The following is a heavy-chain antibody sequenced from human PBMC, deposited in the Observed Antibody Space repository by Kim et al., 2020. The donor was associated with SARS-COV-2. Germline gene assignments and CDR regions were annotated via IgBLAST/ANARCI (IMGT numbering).Heavy chain of an antibody. CDR2: INHSGST. Sequence: SETLSLTCAVYGWSFSGYYWSWIRQPPGKGLEWIGEINHSGSTNYNPSLKSRVTISVDTSKNQFSLKLSSVTAADTAVYYCARVAPITMVRGVIFHYYYYGMDVWGQGAAVTVSS. D-gene: IGHD3-10*01. V-gene: IGHV4-34*01. CDR1: GWSFSGYY. CDR3: ARVAPITMVRGVIFHYYYYGMDV. J-gene: IGHJ6*02.